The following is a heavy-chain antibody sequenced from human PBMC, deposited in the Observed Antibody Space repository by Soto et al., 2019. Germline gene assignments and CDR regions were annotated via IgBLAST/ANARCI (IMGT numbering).Heavy chain of an antibody. J-gene: IGHJ4*02. CDR1: GYTFTGYY. Sequence: ASVKVSCKASGYTFTGYYMHWVRQAPGQGLELMGWINPNSGGTNYAQKFQGRVTMTRDTSISTAYMELSRLRSDDTAVYYCHRGIPPPGIPYYFDYWGQGTLVTVYS. D-gene: IGHD3-16*01. CDR2: INPNSGGT. V-gene: IGHV1-2*02. CDR3: HRGIPPPGIPYYFDY.